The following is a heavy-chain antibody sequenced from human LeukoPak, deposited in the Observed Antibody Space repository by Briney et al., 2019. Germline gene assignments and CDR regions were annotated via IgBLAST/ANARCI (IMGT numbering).Heavy chain of an antibody. Sequence: GGSLRLSCAASGFTFSSYSMHWVRQAPGKGLEWVALISYDGSNKHYADSVKGRFTISRDNAKNSLYLQMNSLRAEDTAVYYCARGPTSTVTSYWGQGTLVTVSS. CDR3: ARGPTSTVTSY. J-gene: IGHJ4*02. V-gene: IGHV3-30-3*01. CDR2: ISYDGSNK. CDR1: GFTFSSYS. D-gene: IGHD4-17*01.